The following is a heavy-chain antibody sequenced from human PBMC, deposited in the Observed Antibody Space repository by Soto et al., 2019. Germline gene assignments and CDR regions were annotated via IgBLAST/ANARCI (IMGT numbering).Heavy chain of an antibody. Sequence: QVQLQESGPGLVKPSETLSLTCNVSGGSVSSGSYFWSWIRQPPGKGLEWIGYIYNSGNTKYNPSLNSPVTISADTSKNPFSLKLSSLTPADTAVYYCARAARVATFAYWGQGSLVTVSS. CDR2: IYNSGNT. J-gene: IGHJ4*02. CDR1: GGSVSSGSYF. CDR3: ARAARVATFAY. D-gene: IGHD5-12*01. V-gene: IGHV4-61*01.